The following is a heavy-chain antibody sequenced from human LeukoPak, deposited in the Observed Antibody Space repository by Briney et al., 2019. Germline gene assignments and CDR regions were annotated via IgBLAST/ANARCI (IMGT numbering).Heavy chain of an antibody. CDR1: GGTFSSYA. CDR2: IIPIFGTA. Sequence: SVKVSCKASGGTFSSYAISWVRQAPGQGLEWMGRIIPIFGTANYAQKFQGRVTITTDESTSTAYMELSSLRSEDTAVYYCARACRDGYDCPGRYYFDYWGQGTLVTVSS. V-gene: IGHV1-69*05. D-gene: IGHD5-24*01. J-gene: IGHJ4*02. CDR3: ARACRDGYDCPGRYYFDY.